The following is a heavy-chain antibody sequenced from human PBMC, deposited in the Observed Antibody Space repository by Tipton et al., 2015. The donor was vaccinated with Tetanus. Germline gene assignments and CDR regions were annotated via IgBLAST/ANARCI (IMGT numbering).Heavy chain of an antibody. CDR2: IYFNGST. J-gene: IGHJ4*02. D-gene: IGHD6-13*01. CDR3: ARAGGGSWGNFDY. V-gene: IGHV4-59*01. Sequence: TLSLTCTVSGGSISAYYWSWIRQPPGKGLEWIGHIYFNGSTTYNPSLKSRVTISVDTSKNQFSLKLSSVTAADTAVYYCARAGGGSWGNFDYWGQGTLVTVSS. CDR1: GGSISAYY.